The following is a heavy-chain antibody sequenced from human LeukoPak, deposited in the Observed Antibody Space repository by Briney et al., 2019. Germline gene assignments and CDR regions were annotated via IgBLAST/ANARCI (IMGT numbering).Heavy chain of an antibody. CDR1: GFTFSNYW. Sequence: GGSLRLSCAASGFTFSNYWVNWVRQAPGKGLEWVASIKHDGSEKYYVDSVKGRFTISRDNAKNSLYLQMNSLRAKDTALYYCAAQGYNSGWYGFDIWGQGTMVTVSS. CDR2: IKHDGSEK. J-gene: IGHJ3*02. CDR3: AAQGYNSGWYGFDI. V-gene: IGHV3-7*01. D-gene: IGHD6-19*01.